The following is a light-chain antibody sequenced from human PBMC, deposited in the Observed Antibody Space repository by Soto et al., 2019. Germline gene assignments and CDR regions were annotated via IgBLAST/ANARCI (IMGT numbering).Light chain of an antibody. CDR1: SSNIGAGYD. J-gene: IGLJ2*01. CDR2: GTS. V-gene: IGLV1-40*01. CDR3: RLSVL. Sequence: QSVLTQPPSGSGAPGQRVTISFTWSSSNIGAGYDVHWYQQLPGPAPKLLSYGTSNRHSWVPDRFSGSKSGTSASLAITGHQAGDEADYDSRLSVLLGGGTKLTVL.